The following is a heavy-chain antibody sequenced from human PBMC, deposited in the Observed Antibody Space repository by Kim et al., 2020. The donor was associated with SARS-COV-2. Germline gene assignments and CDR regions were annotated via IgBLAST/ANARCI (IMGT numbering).Heavy chain of an antibody. J-gene: IGHJ5*02. D-gene: IGHD2-15*01. V-gene: IGHV5-10-1*01. CDR1: GYSFTSYW. CDR3: ARHGGSRWSLQYYTNWFDP. Sequence: GESLKISCKASGYSFTSYWISWVRQVPGKGLEWMGKIHPNDHYTNYGPSFRGHVTLSADNSLNTAYLQWHSLHDSDTAVYYCARHGGSRWSLQYYTNWFDPWGQGTLVTVSS. CDR2: IHPNDHYT.